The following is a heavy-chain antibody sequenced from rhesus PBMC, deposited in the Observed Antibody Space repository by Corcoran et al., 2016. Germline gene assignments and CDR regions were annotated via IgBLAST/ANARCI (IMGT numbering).Heavy chain of an antibody. CDR3: ARDPPEGYDYALDV. Sequence: QVQLQESGPGLVKPSETLSLTCAVSGYSISSGYYGGWIRRPPGKGLEYIGYIRGSSGSTYYNPSLKSRVTISKDTSKNQFSLKLSSVTAADTAVYFCARDPPEGYDYALDVWGRGILVTVSS. CDR2: IRGSSGST. V-gene: IGHV4-99*02. J-gene: IGHJ5-2*02. CDR1: GYSISSGYY. D-gene: IGHD4-29*01.